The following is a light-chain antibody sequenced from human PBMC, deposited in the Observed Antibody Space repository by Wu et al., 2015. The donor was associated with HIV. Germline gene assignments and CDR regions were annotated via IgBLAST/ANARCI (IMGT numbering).Light chain of an antibody. V-gene: IGKV3-20*01. CDR3: QQYGSSPPVT. J-gene: IGKJ3*01. CDR2: GTS. CDR1: QSVSSSY. Sequence: EIVLTQSPGTLSLSPGGRATLSCRASQSVSSSYLAWYQQKPGQAPRLLIYGTSSRATGFPDRFSGRGSGTDFTLTISRLEPEDFAVYYCQQYGSSPPVTFGPGTKVDIK.